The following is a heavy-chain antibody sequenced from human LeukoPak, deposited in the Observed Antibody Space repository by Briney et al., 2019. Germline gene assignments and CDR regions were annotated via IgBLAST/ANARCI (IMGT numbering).Heavy chain of an antibody. D-gene: IGHD5-18*01. V-gene: IGHV1-8*03. CDR3: ARVLRVDTARVEEYYFDY. CDR1: GYTFTSYD. J-gene: IGHJ4*02. CDR2: MKPNSGNT. Sequence: GASVKVSCKASGYTFTSYDINWVRQATGQGLEWMGWMKPNSGNTGYAQKFQGRVTITRNTSISTAYMELSSLRSEDTAVYYCARVLRVDTARVEEYYFDYWGQGTLVTVSS.